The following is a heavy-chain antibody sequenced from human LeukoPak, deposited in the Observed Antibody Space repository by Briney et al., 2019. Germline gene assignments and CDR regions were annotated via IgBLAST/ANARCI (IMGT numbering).Heavy chain of an antibody. D-gene: IGHD6-19*01. CDR1: GGSISSYY. CDR3: ARGFYSSGWYLEEGRNWFDP. Sequence: RASETLSLTCTVSGGSISSYYWSWIRQPAGKGLEWIGRIYTSGSTNYNPSLKSRVTMSVDTSKNQFSLKLSSVTAADTAVYCCARGFYSSGWYLEEGRNWFDPWGQGTLVTVSS. J-gene: IGHJ5*02. CDR2: IYTSGST. V-gene: IGHV4-4*07.